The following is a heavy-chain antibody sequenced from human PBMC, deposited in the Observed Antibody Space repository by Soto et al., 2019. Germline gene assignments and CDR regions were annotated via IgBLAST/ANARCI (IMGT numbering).Heavy chain of an antibody. CDR3: ARGPRFGGVAPFDP. D-gene: IGHD3-16*01. Sequence: QVQLQQWGAGLLKPSETLSLTCAVYGGSFSGYYWSWIRQPPGKGLEWIGEINHSGSTNYNPSLKRRVTISVDTPKRQFSRELSSVSGAETAVDYCARGPRFGGVAPFDPWGQGTLVTVCS. V-gene: IGHV4-34*01. CDR1: GGSFSGYY. CDR2: INHSGST. J-gene: IGHJ5*02.